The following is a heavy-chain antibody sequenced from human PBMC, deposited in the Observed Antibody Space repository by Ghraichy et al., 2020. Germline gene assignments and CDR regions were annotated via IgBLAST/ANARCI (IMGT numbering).Heavy chain of an antibody. CDR2: LSGTGDSA. Sequence: GGSLRLSCAASGFTFNFYAMSWVRQVPGKGLEWVSSLSGTGDSAFYADSVKGRFSISRDNSKNTVYLQMNSLRVEDTAVYYCAKPVVYCSHDVCYGDYFADWGQGTLVTVSS. V-gene: IGHV3-23*01. J-gene: IGHJ4*02. D-gene: IGHD2-8*01. CDR1: GFTFNFYA. CDR3: AKPVVYCSHDVCYGDYFAD.